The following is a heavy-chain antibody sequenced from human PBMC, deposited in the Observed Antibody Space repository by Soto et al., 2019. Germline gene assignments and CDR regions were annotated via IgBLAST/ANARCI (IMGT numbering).Heavy chain of an antibody. CDR2: IYWDGDK. V-gene: IGHV2-5*02. J-gene: IGHJ5*02. D-gene: IGHD3-3*01. Sequence: QINLIESGPTLVKPTQTLTLTCTFSGFPLSTSGAAVGWVRQPPGRALEWLALIYWDGDKRYNASLGNRLTITKDTSMNQVVLTLTNVDPADTATYYCAHRATMTIFGLIIDNGIWFDPWGQGTRVIVSS. CDR1: GFPLSTSGAA. CDR3: AHRATMTIFGLIIDNGIWFDP.